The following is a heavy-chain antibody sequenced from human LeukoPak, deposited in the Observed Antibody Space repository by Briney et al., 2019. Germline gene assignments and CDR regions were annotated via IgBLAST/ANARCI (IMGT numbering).Heavy chain of an antibody. J-gene: IGHJ4*02. Sequence: GGSLRLSCAASGFTFSSYAMSWVRQVPGKGLEWVSAIDATGFATWYPDSVRGRFTISRDNSRNTVYLQMNSLRVEDTALYYCARDRDYPRDQLDYWGQGTLVTVSS. D-gene: IGHD4-17*01. V-gene: IGHV3-23*01. CDR1: GFTFSSYA. CDR3: ARDRDYPRDQLDY. CDR2: IDATGFAT.